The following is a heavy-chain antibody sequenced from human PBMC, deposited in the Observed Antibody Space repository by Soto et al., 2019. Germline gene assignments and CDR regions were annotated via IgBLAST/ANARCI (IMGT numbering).Heavy chain of an antibody. CDR1: GGSISSSSYY. D-gene: IGHD6-13*01. V-gene: IGHV4-39*01. CDR3: ARQVSAADTYY. CDR2: IYYSGST. Sequence: QLQLQESGPGLVKPSETLSLTCTVSGGSISSSSYYWGWIRQPPGKGLEWIGSIYYSGSTYYNPSLKSRVTISVDTSKNQFSLKLSSVTAADTAVYYCARQVSAADTYYWGQGTLVTVSS. J-gene: IGHJ4*02.